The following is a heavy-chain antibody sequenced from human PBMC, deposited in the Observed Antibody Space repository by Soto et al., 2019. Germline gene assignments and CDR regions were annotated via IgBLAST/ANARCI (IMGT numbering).Heavy chain of an antibody. CDR2: ISGSGGST. V-gene: IGHV3-23*01. Sequence: GGSLRLSCAASGFTFSSYAMSWVRQAPGKGLEWVSAISGSGGSTYYADSVKGRFTISRDNSKNTLYLQMNSLRAEDTAVYYCAKDRYRSSSYYYGMDVWGQGTTVTVSS. CDR1: GFTFSSYA. D-gene: IGHD6-13*01. CDR3: AKDRYRSSSYYYGMDV. J-gene: IGHJ6*02.